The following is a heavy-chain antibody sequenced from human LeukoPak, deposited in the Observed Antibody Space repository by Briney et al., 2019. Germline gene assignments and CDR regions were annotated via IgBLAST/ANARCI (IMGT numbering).Heavy chain of an antibody. J-gene: IGHJ6*02. CDR2: ISSSGSTI. Sequence: GSLRLSCAASGFTFSDYYMSWIRQAPGKGLEWVSYISSSGSTIYYADSVKGRFTISRDNAKNSLYLQMNSLRAEDTAVYYCARVLLWFGGPHEEYYYYGMDVWGQGTTVTVSS. CDR1: GFTFSDYY. V-gene: IGHV3-11*01. D-gene: IGHD3-10*01. CDR3: ARVLLWFGGPHEEYYYYGMDV.